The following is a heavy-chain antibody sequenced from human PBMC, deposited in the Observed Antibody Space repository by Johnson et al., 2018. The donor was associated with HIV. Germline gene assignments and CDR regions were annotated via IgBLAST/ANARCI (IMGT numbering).Heavy chain of an antibody. J-gene: IGHJ3*02. V-gene: IGHV3-30*02. Sequence: QVQLVESGGGVVQPGGSLRLSCAASGFTFSSYGMHWVRQAPGKGLEWVAFIRYDGSNKYYADSVKGRLTISRDNSKNTLYLQMNSLRAEDTAVYYCAKDHPVVAERTGAFDIWGQGTMVTVSS. CDR2: IRYDGSNK. CDR3: AKDHPVVAERTGAFDI. D-gene: IGHD2-15*01. CDR1: GFTFSSYG.